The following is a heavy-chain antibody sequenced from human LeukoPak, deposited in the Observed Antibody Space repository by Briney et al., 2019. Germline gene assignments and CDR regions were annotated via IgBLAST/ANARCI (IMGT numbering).Heavy chain of an antibody. CDR1: GFTFSSYW. V-gene: IGHV3-74*01. CDR3: ARSAFYHSSGYYYDY. J-gene: IGHJ4*02. D-gene: IGHD3-22*01. CDR2: TDTDGTTT. Sequence: GGSLRLSCAASGFTFSSYWMHWVRQAPGQGLVWVSRTDTDGTTTTYADPVKGRFTISRDNAKNTLYLQMNSLRAEDTAVYYCARSAFYHSSGYYYDYWGQGALVTASS.